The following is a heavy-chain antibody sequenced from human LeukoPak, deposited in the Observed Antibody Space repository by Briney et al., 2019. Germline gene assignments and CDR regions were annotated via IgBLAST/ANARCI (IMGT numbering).Heavy chain of an antibody. D-gene: IGHD5-18*01. V-gene: IGHV4-34*01. CDR3: ARGGGYSFYYYYMDV. CDR2: IYHSGST. CDR1: GGSFSGYY. J-gene: IGHJ6*03. Sequence: SETLSLTCAVYGGSFSGYYWSWIRQPPGKGLEWIGSIYHSGSTYYNPSLKSRVTISVDTSKNQFSLKLSSVTAADTAVYYCARGGGYSFYYYYMDVWGKGTTVTVSS.